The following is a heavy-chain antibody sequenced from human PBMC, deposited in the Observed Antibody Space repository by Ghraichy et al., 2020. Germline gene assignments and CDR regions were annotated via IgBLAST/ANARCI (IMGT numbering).Heavy chain of an antibody. V-gene: IGHV1-2*04. D-gene: IGHD3-10*01. Sequence: ASVKVSCKASGYTFTGYYMHWVRQAPGQGLEWMGWINPNSGGTNYAQKFQGWVTMTRDTSISTAYMELSRLRSDDTAVYYCARDRVADPVDGYYYYGMDVWGQGTTVTVSS. CDR2: INPNSGGT. CDR3: ARDRVADPVDGYYYYGMDV. J-gene: IGHJ6*02. CDR1: GYTFTGYY.